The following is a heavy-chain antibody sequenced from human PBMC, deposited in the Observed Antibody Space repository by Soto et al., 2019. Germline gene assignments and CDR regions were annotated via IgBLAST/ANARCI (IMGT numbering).Heavy chain of an antibody. J-gene: IGHJ6*02. CDR3: ARGSVRKGYCSGGSCPDSYYYGMDV. CDR1: GGSISSSNW. D-gene: IGHD2-15*01. Sequence: KTSETLSVTCAASGGSISSSNWWSWVRQPPGKGLEWIGEIYHSGSTNYNPSLKSRVTISVDKSKNQFSLKLSSVTAADTAVYYCARGSVRKGYCSGGSCPDSYYYGMDVWGQGTTVTVSS. V-gene: IGHV4-4*02. CDR2: IYHSGST.